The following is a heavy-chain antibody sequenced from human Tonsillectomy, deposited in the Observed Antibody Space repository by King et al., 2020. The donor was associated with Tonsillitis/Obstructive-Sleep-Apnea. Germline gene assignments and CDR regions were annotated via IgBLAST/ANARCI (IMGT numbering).Heavy chain of an antibody. Sequence: QLVQSGAEVKKPGASVKVSCKASGYTFTSYDINWVRQATGQGLEWMGWMNPNSGNTGYAQKFQGRVTMTRNTSISTAYMELSSLRSEDTAVYYCAGGRHSRGWNPSHLFDYWGQGTLVTVSS. CDR2: MNPNSGNT. CDR1: GYTFTSYD. V-gene: IGHV1-8*01. D-gene: IGHD6-19*01. CDR3: AGGRHSRGWNPSHLFDY. J-gene: IGHJ4*02.